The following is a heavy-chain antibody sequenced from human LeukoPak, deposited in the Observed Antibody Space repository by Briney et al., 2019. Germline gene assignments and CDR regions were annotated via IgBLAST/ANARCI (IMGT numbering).Heavy chain of an antibody. J-gene: IGHJ5*02. CDR1: GYTFTSYG. CDR3: ARGYCSSTSCYTGSYDWFDP. V-gene: IGHV1-18*01. D-gene: IGHD2-2*02. Sequence: ASVKVSCKASGYTFTSYGISWVRQAPGQGLEWMGWISAYNGNTNYAQKLQGRVTMTTDTSTSTAYVELRSLRSDDTAVYYCARGYCSSTSCYTGSYDWFDPWGQGTLVTVSS. CDR2: ISAYNGNT.